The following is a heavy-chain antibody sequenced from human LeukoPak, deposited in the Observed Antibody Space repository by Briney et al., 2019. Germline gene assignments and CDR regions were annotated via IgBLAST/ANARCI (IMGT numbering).Heavy chain of an antibody. Sequence: SQTLSLTCTVSGGSISSGSYYWSWIRQPAGKGLEWIGRIYTSGSTNYNPSLKSRVTISVDTSKNQFSLKLSSVTAADTAVYYCARDGLGQLGGAYYFDYWGQGTLVTVSS. D-gene: IGHD1-1*01. CDR1: GGSISSGSYY. CDR2: IYTSGST. CDR3: ARDGLGQLGGAYYFDY. J-gene: IGHJ4*02. V-gene: IGHV4-61*02.